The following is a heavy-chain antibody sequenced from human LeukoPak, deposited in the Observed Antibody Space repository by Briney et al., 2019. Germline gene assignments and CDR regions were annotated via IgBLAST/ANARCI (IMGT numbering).Heavy chain of an antibody. D-gene: IGHD3-3*01. Sequence: PGGSLRVSCAASGYTFEDYAMHWVRQGPGKGLEWVSLISGNGDNIYYAESLKGRFTISTDKSTSTLYMGMNSLRTEDTAVYYCAKDHTQYYDFWSGYYGGFDYWGQGTLVTVSS. V-gene: IGHV3-43*02. CDR3: AKDHTQYYDFWSGYYGGFDY. CDR1: GYTFEDYA. CDR2: ISGNGDNI. J-gene: IGHJ4*02.